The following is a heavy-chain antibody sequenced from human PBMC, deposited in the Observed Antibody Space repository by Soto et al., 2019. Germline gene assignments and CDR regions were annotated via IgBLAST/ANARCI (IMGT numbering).Heavy chain of an antibody. Sequence: GGSLRLSCAASGFTVSSNYMSWVRQAPGKGLEWVSVISDSGSSTYYEDSVKGRFTISRDNAKNTLYLQMNSLGVEDTALYYCSYDTFGDKDLWGQGHPVAVS. D-gene: IGHD3-9*01. V-gene: IGHV3-23*01. CDR3: SYDTFGDKDL. CDR2: ISDSGSST. J-gene: IGHJ4*02. CDR1: GFTVSSNY.